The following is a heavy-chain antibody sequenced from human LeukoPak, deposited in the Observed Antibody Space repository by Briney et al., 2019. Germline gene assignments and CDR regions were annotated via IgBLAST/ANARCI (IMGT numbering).Heavy chain of an antibody. V-gene: IGHV3-30*02. CDR2: IRYDGSNK. Sequence: GGSLRLSCAASGFTFSSYGMHWVRQAPGKGLEGVAFIRYDGSNKYYADSVKGRFTFSRDNSKNTLYLQMNSLRAADTAVYYCAKDPRYYGSGSYYYWGQGTLVTVSS. CDR1: GFTFSSYG. CDR3: AKDPRYYGSGSYYY. D-gene: IGHD3-10*01. J-gene: IGHJ4*02.